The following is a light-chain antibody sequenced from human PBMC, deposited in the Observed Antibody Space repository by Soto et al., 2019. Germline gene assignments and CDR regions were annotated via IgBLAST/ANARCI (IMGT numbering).Light chain of an antibody. CDR3: QQYNSYPRT. V-gene: IGKV1-5*03. J-gene: IGKJ5*01. CDR2: KAS. CDR1: QSISGW. Sequence: DIHMTQPPSTLSASVGESVTITCGASQSISGWLAWYQQKPGKAPKLLLYKASTLESGVPSRFSGSGSGTEFTLTISSLQPDDFATYYCQQYNSYPRTFGQGTRRRL.